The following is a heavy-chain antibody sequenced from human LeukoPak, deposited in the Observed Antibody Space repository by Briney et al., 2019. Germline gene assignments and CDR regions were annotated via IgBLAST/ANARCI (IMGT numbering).Heavy chain of an antibody. D-gene: IGHD1-1*01. CDR2: IRKDSSEL. V-gene: IGHV3-21*01. J-gene: IGHJ4*02. Sequence: GGSLRLSCVASGFTFSDCSLNWVRQAPGKGLEWLSSIRKDSSELFHADSVRGRFTISRDNAKNSLYLQMNSLRVEDTAVYYCAKDLQQLEAFDSWGQGTLVTVSS. CDR3: AKDLQQLEAFDS. CDR1: GFTFSDCS.